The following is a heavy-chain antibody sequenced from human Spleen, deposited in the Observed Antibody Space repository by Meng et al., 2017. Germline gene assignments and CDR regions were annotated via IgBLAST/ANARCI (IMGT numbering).Heavy chain of an antibody. CDR3: AREEGYYYDSSGYYLGRRNWFDP. CDR1: GYTFTSYG. J-gene: IGHJ5*02. CDR2: ISAYNGNT. D-gene: IGHD3-22*01. Sequence: ASVKVSCKASGYTFTSYGIGWVRQAPGQGLEWMGWISAYNGNTNYAQKLQGRVTMTTDTSTSTAYMELRSLRSDDTAVYYCAREEGYYYDSSGYYLGRRNWFDPWGQGTLVTVSS. V-gene: IGHV1-18*01.